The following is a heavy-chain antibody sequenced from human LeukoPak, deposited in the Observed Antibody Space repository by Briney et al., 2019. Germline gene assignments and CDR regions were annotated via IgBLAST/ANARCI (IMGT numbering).Heavy chain of an antibody. CDR1: GFTFSSYW. J-gene: IGHJ5*02. CDR2: ITSSSDYI. V-gene: IGHV3-21*01. D-gene: IGHD5-18*01. CDR3: AREFKSGYGMWA. Sequence: GGSLRLSCAASGFTFSSYWMSWVRQAPGKGLEWVSSITSSSDYIYYADSVKGRFTISRDNAENSLHLQMDSLRAEDTAVYYCAREFKSGYGMWAWGQGTLVTVSS.